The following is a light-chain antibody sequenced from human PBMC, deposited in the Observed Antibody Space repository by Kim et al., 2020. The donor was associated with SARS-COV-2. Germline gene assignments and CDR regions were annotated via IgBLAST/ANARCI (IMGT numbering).Light chain of an antibody. V-gene: IGLV3-1*01. CDR2: RNN. J-gene: IGLJ3*02. Sequence: SYELTQPPSVSVSPGQTASITCSGDKLGDKYASWYQHKPGQSPVLVIYRNNKRPSGIPERFSGSNSGNTATLTISGTQAMDEADYYCQAWDTSTGVFGGGTQLTVL. CDR1: KLGDKY. CDR3: QAWDTSTGV.